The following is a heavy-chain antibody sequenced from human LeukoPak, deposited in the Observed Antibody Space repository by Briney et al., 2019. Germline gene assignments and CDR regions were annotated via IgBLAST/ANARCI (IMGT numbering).Heavy chain of an antibody. CDR3: ARRDSSSWYGRNWFDP. Sequence: GESPKISCKGSGYSFTSYWIGWVRQMPGKGLEWMGIIYPGDSDTRYSPSFQGQVTISADKSISTAYLQWSSLKASDTAMYYCARRDSSSWYGRNWFDPWGQGTLVTVSS. CDR2: IYPGDSDT. CDR1: GYSFTSYW. J-gene: IGHJ5*02. D-gene: IGHD6-13*01. V-gene: IGHV5-51*01.